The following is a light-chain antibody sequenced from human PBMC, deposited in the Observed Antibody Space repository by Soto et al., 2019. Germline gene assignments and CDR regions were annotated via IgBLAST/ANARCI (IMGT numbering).Light chain of an antibody. V-gene: IGKV1-5*01. CDR2: DAS. CDR1: QSISSW. J-gene: IGKJ1*01. CDR3: QQYNSYSPYGT. Sequence: DINMTHSPSTLSASVEDSVTITCRASQSISSWLAWYQQKPGKAPKLLIYDASSLESGVPSRFSGSGSGTEFTLTISSLQPDDFATYYCQQYNSYSPYGTFGQGTKVDI.